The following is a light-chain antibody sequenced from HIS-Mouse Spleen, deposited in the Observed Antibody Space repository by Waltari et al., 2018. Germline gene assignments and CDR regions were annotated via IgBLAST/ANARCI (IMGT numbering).Light chain of an antibody. CDR1: SSDVGSYHL. V-gene: IGLV2-23*03. J-gene: IGLJ3*02. Sequence: QSALTQPASVSGSPGQSITISCTGPSSDVGSYHLIPWYQQHPGKAPKLMIYEGSKRPSGVSNRFSGSKSGNTASLTISGLQAEDEADYYCCSYAGSSTFVFGGGTKLTVL. CDR2: EGS. CDR3: CSYAGSSTFV.